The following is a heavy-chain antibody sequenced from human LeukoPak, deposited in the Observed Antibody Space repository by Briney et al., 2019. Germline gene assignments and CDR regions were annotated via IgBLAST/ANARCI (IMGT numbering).Heavy chain of an antibody. CDR3: ARPTQSSDAFDI. CDR1: GGSISSYY. D-gene: IGHD3-16*02. Sequence: PSETLSLTCTVSGGSISSYYWSWIRQPPGKGLEWIGYIYYSGSTNYNPSLKSRVTISVDTSKNQFSLKLSSVTAADTAVYYCARPTQSSDAFDIWGQGTMVTVSS. J-gene: IGHJ3*02. CDR2: IYYSGST. V-gene: IGHV4-59*01.